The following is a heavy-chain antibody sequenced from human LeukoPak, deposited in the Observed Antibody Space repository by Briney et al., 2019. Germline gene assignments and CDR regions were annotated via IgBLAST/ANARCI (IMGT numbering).Heavy chain of an antibody. Sequence: SETLSLTCTVSGGPISSYYWSWIRQPPGKGLEWIGYIYYSGSTNYNPSLKSRVTISVDTSKNQFSLKLSSVTAADTAVYYCARDLGYFDYWGQGTLVTVSS. CDR1: GGPISSYY. J-gene: IGHJ4*02. CDR2: IYYSGST. V-gene: IGHV4-59*12. CDR3: ARDLGYFDY.